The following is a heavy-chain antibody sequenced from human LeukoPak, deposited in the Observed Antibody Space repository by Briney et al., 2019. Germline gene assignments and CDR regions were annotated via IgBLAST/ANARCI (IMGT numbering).Heavy chain of an antibody. Sequence: GGSLRLSCAASGFTFSSYAMHWVRQAPGKGLEWVAVMSSDGSKKYYADSVRGRFTISRDNSKNTLYLQMNSLRAEDTAVYYCAKKFTGTTVISGDYFDYWGQGTLVTVSS. J-gene: IGHJ4*02. CDR1: GFTFSSYA. D-gene: IGHD4-17*01. V-gene: IGHV3-30-3*02. CDR3: AKKFTGTTVISGDYFDY. CDR2: MSSDGSKK.